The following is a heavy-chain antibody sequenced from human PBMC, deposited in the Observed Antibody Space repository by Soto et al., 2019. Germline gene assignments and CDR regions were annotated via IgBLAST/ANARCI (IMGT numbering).Heavy chain of an antibody. CDR2: ISGSGGST. J-gene: IGHJ4*02. D-gene: IGHD6-13*01. Sequence: EVQLLESGGGLVQPGGSLRLSCAASGFTFSSYAMSWVRQAPGKGLAWVSAISGSGGSTYYADSVKGRFTISRDNSKNTLYLQMNSLRAEDTAVYYCAKSTPTWQQLVPMPDYWGQGTLVTVSS. CDR1: GFTFSSYA. CDR3: AKSTPTWQQLVPMPDY. V-gene: IGHV3-23*01.